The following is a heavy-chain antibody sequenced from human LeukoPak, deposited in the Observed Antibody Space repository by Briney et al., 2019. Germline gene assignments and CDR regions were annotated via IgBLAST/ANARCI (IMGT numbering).Heavy chain of an antibody. Sequence: SETLSLTCAVSGGSISSSNWWSWVRQPPGKGLEWLGEIDHSASTNYNPSLNGRATISVDKSKNEFSLKLSSVTAADTAVYYCARVMSGGYYYTNYWYFDLWGRGTLVTVSS. J-gene: IGHJ2*01. D-gene: IGHD3-22*01. V-gene: IGHV4-4*02. CDR1: GGSISSSNW. CDR2: IDHSAST. CDR3: ARVMSGGYYYTNYWYFDL.